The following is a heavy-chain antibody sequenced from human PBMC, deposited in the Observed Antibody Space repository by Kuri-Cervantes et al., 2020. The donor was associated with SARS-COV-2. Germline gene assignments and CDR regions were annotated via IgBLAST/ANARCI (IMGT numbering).Heavy chain of an antibody. Sequence: SETLSLTCSVSGGSISSYYWGWIRQPPGKGLEWIGYFYSSGVTNYNPSLKSRVTISVDTSKNQLSLILSSVTAEDTAVHYCARDNVLFSGSGFDYWGQGTLVTVSS. CDR3: ARDNVLFSGSGFDY. D-gene: IGHD1-26*01. CDR1: GGSISSYY. J-gene: IGHJ4*02. CDR2: FYSSGVT. V-gene: IGHV4-59*01.